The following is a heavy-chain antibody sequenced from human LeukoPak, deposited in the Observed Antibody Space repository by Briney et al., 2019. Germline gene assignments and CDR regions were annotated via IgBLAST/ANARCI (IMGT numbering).Heavy chain of an antibody. D-gene: IGHD4-17*01. CDR2: ISYDGSNK. J-gene: IGHJ4*02. Sequence: GGSLRLSCAASGFTSSSYAMHWVRQAPGKGLEWVAVISYDGSNKYYADSVKGRFTISKDNAKNSLYLQMNSLRAEDTAVYYCARAGGSTVSHSDYWGQGTLVTVSS. CDR1: GFTSSSYA. V-gene: IGHV3-30*04. CDR3: ARAGGSTVSHSDY.